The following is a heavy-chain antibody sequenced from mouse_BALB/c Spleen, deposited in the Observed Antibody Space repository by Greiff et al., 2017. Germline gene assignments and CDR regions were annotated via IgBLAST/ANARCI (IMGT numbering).Heavy chain of an antibody. D-gene: IGHD2-14*01. J-gene: IGHJ1*01. V-gene: IGHV1-9*01. CDR3: ARSGYYRYEGYWYFDV. CDR2: ILPGSGST. Sequence: QVQLQQSGAELMKPGASVKISCKATGYTFSSYWIEWVKQRPGHGLEWIGEILPGSGSTNYNEKFKGKATFTADTSSNTAYMQLSSLTSEDSAVYYCARSGYYRYEGYWYFDVWGAGTTVTVSS. CDR1: GYTFSSYW.